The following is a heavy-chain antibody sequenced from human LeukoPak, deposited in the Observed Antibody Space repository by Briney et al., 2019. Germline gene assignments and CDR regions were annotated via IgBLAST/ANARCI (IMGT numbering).Heavy chain of an antibody. CDR3: ARVFMGIDL. V-gene: IGHV4-30-4*08. CDR2: IYYSGST. J-gene: IGHJ5*02. Sequence: SETLSLTCTVSGGSNSIGDYFWTWIRQPPGKGLEWIGYIYYSGSTYYNPSLKSRVTISVDTSKNQFSLKLSSVTAACTAVYYCARVFMGIDLWGQGTLVSVSS. D-gene: IGHD7-27*01. CDR1: GGSNSIGDYF.